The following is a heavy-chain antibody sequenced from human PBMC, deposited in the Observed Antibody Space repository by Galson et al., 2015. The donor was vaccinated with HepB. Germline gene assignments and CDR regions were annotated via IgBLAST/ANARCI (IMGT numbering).Heavy chain of an antibody. Sequence: SLRLSCAASGFTFSNAWMSWVRQAPGKGLEWVGRIKSKTDGGTTDYAAPVKGRFTISRDDSKNTLYLQMNSLKTEDTAVYYCTTDSGPIYSYGNPGDYWGQGTLVTVSS. J-gene: IGHJ4*02. CDR3: TTDSGPIYSYGNPGDY. CDR1: GFTFSNAW. V-gene: IGHV3-15*01. CDR2: IKSKTDGGTT. D-gene: IGHD5-18*01.